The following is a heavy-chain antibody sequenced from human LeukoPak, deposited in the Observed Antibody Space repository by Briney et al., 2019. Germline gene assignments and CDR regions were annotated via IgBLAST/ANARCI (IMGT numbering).Heavy chain of an antibody. CDR3: APSLYYYDSTDSGGAFDI. D-gene: IGHD3-22*01. V-gene: IGHV1-2*02. J-gene: IGHJ3*02. CDR1: GYTFTVYF. CDR2: INPNSGGT. Sequence: GASVKVSCKASGYTFTVYFMHWVRQAPGQGLEWMGWINPNSGGTNYAQKFQGRVTMTRDTSISTAYMELSSLRFDDTALYYCAPSLYYYDSTDSGGAFDIWGQGTMVTVSS.